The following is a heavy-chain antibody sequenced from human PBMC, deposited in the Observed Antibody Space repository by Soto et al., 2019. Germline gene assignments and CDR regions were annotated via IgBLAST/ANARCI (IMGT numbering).Heavy chain of an antibody. Sequence: VGPMRHSCTASEVTFSSYAMGLVHETPCKGLEWVGRIKSKTDGGTTDYAAPVKGRFTISRDDSKNTLYLQMNSLKTEDTAVYYCTTDFPTTVAETYYFDYWGQGTLVTVSS. CDR2: IKSKTDGGTT. D-gene: IGHD4-17*01. J-gene: IGHJ4*02. CDR3: TTDFPTTVAETYYFDY. CDR1: EVTFSSYA. V-gene: IGHV3-15*01.